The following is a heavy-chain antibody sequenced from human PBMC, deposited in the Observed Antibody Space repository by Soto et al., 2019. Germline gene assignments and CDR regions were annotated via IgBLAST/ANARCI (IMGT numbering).Heavy chain of an antibody. V-gene: IGHV5-10-1*01. Sequence: PGESLKISCKGSGYSFTSYWISWVRQMPGKGLEWMGRIDPSDSYTNYSPSFQGHVTISADKSISTAYLQWSSLKASDTAMYYCARAVVVPAAPSDYWGQGTLVTSPQ. D-gene: IGHD2-2*01. CDR3: ARAVVVPAAPSDY. CDR2: IDPSDSYT. CDR1: GYSFTSYW. J-gene: IGHJ4*02.